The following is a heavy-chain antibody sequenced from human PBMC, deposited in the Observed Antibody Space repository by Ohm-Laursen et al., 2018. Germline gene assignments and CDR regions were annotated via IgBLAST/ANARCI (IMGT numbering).Heavy chain of an antibody. CDR2: INHSGST. CDR3: ARGSGWFDP. V-gene: IGHV4-34*01. CDR1: GGSFSGYY. Sequence: GTLSLTCAVYGGSFSGYYWSWIRQPPGKGLEWIGEINHSGSTNYNPSLKSRVTISVDTSKNQFSLKLSSVTAADTAVYYCARGSGWFDPWGQGTLVTVSS. J-gene: IGHJ5*02.